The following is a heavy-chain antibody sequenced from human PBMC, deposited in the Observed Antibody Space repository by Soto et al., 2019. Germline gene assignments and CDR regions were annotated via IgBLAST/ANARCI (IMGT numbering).Heavy chain of an antibody. CDR2: ISYDGSNK. CDR3: ARIGTP. CDR1: GFTFSSYA. V-gene: IGHV3-30-3*01. J-gene: IGHJ5*02. Sequence: GGSLRLSCAASGFTFSSYAMHWVRQAPGKGLEWVAVISYDGSNKYYADSVKGRFTISRDNSKNTLYLQMNSLRAEDTAVYYCARIGTPWGQGTLVTSPQ.